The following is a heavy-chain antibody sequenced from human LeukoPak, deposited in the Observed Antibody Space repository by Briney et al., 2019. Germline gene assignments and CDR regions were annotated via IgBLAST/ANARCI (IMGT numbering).Heavy chain of an antibody. J-gene: IGHJ4*02. CDR3: ARDYYDSSGYYYGDNY. Sequence: GASVKVSCKASGYTFTSYAMNWVRQAPGQGLEWMGGIIPIFGTANYAQKFQGRVTITADESTSTAYMELSSLRSEDTAVYYCARDYYDSSGYYYGDNYWGQGTLVTVSS. D-gene: IGHD3-22*01. V-gene: IGHV1-69*13. CDR2: IIPIFGTA. CDR1: GYTFTSYA.